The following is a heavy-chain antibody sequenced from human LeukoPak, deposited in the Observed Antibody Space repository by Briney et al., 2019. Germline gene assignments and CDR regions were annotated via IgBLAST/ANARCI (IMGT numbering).Heavy chain of an antibody. Sequence: GGSLRLSCAASGFTFDDYGMSWVRQAPGKGLEWVSGINWNGGSTGYADSVKGRFTISRDNAKNSLYLQMNSLRAEDTALYHCARASHCTNGVCYYFDYWGQGTLVTVSS. CDR2: INWNGGST. J-gene: IGHJ4*02. CDR1: GFTFDDYG. V-gene: IGHV3-20*01. D-gene: IGHD2-8*01. CDR3: ARASHCTNGVCYYFDY.